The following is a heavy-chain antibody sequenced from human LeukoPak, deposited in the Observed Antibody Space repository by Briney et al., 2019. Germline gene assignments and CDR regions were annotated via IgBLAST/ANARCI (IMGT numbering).Heavy chain of an antibody. CDR1: GFTFSSYW. V-gene: IGHV3-74*01. J-gene: IGHJ3*02. Sequence: GGSLRLSCAASGFTFSSYWMHWVRQAPGKGLVWVSRINSDGSSTSYADSVKGRFTISRDNAKNTLYLQMNSLRAEDTAVYYCAKDYVWGSYRYLPDAFDIWGQGTMVTVSS. D-gene: IGHD3-16*02. CDR3: AKDYVWGSYRYLPDAFDI. CDR2: INSDGSST.